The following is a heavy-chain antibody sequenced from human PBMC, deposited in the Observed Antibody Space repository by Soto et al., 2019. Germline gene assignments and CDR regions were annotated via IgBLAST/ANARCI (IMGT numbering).Heavy chain of an antibody. D-gene: IGHD1-26*01. V-gene: IGHV3-23*01. J-gene: IGHJ5*02. CDR3: AKNQGVELVPLATVDWFDP. Sequence: GGSLRLSCAASGFIFENFGMSWVRQAPGKGLEWISSISGSGFKKYYADSVKGRFTISRDNSKSTVYLELNNLSAEDTAVYHCAKNQGVELVPLATVDWFDPWGQGSVVTVS. CDR2: ISGSGFKK. CDR1: GFIFENFG.